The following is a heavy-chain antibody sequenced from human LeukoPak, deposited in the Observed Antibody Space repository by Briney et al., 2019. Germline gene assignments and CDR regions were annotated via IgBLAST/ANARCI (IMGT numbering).Heavy chain of an antibody. CDR3: ARVDYYDRDYGMDV. Sequence: GGSLRLSCAASGFTFSSYWMSWVCQAPGKGLEWVANIKRDGSEKYYVDSVKGRFTISRDNAKNSLYLQMNSLRAEDTAVYYCARVDYYDRDYGMDVWGQGTTVTVSS. J-gene: IGHJ6*02. D-gene: IGHD3-22*01. CDR2: IKRDGSEK. CDR1: GFTFSSYW. V-gene: IGHV3-7*01.